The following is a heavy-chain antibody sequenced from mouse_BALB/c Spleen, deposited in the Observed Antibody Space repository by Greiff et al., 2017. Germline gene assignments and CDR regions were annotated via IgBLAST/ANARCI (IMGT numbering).Heavy chain of an antibody. D-gene: IGHD2-3*01. V-gene: IGHV5-6-5*01. CDR2: ISSGGST. Sequence: EVKLVESGGGLVKPGGSLKLSCAASGFTFSSYAMSWVRQTPEKRLEWVASISSGGSTYYPDSVKGRFTISRDNARNILYLQMSSLRSEDTAMYYCARDGYSWYFDVWGAGTTVTVSS. J-gene: IGHJ1*01. CDR1: GFTFSSYA. CDR3: ARDGYSWYFDV.